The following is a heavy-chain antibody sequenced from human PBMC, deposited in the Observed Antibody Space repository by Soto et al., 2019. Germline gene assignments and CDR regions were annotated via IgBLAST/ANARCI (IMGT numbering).Heavy chain of an antibody. D-gene: IGHD6-13*01. V-gene: IGHV3-21*01. CDR3: AKDGAAGSVLDV. Sequence: GGPLRLSCAASGFTFSSYSMNWVRQAPGKGLEWVSSISSSSSYIYYADSVKGRLTTSRDNAKNSVYLQMNNLRVEDTAVYYCAKDGAAGSVLDVWGQGTTVTVSS. CDR1: GFTFSSYS. CDR2: ISSSSSYI. J-gene: IGHJ6*02.